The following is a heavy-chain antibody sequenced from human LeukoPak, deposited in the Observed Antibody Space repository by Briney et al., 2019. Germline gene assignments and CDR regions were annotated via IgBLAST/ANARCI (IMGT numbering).Heavy chain of an antibody. J-gene: IGHJ3*02. CDR2: ISAYNGNT. Sequence: ASVKVSCKASGHTFTSYGISWVRQAPGQGLEWMGWISAYNGNTNYAQKLQGRVTMTTDTSTSTAYMELRSLRSDDTAVYYCATKLYDFWSAFDIWGQGTMVTVSS. CDR3: ATKLYDFWSAFDI. CDR1: GHTFTSYG. V-gene: IGHV1-18*01. D-gene: IGHD3-3*01.